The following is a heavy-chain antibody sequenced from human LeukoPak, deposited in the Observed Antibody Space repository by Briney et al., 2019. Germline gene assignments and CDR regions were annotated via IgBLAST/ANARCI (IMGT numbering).Heavy chain of an antibody. J-gene: IGHJ6*03. CDR1: GGSISSYY. CDR2: IYYSGST. CDR3: ASTVTTGYYYYMDV. Sequence: PSETLSLTCAVSGGSISSYYWSWIRQPPGKGLEWIGYIYYSGSTNYNPSLKSRVTISVDTSKNQFSLKLSSVTAADTAVYYCASTVTTGYYYYMDVWGKGTTVTVSS. V-gene: IGHV4-59*01. D-gene: IGHD4-17*01.